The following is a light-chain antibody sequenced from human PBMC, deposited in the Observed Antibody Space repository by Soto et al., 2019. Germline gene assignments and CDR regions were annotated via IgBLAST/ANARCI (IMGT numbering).Light chain of an antibody. CDR3: SSYAGSNNVV. CDR1: SSDVGGYNY. J-gene: IGLJ3*02. V-gene: IGLV2-8*01. CDR2: EVN. Sequence: QSVLTQPPSASGSPGQSVTISCTGTSSDVGGYNYVSWYQQHPGKAPKLMIFEVNQRPSGVPGRFSGSKSGNTASLTVSGLQAEDEANYYCSSYAGSNNVVLGGGTQLTVL.